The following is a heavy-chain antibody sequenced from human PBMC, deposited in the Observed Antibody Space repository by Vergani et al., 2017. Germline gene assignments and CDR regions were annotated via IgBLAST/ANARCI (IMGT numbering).Heavy chain of an antibody. Sequence: VHLLESGGGLVQSGGSLRLSCAASGFTFSNSAVSWVRQAPGRGLAWVSRISGPGPSTYYADSVKGRFSISRDNAKKSLYLQMNSLRAEDTAVYYCARDYDLWSGPAGQRYNWFAPWGQGTLVTVSS. D-gene: IGHD3-3*01. V-gene: IGHV3-23*01. CDR2: ISGPGPST. CDR3: ARDYDLWSGPAGQRYNWFAP. J-gene: IGHJ5*02. CDR1: GFTFSNSA.